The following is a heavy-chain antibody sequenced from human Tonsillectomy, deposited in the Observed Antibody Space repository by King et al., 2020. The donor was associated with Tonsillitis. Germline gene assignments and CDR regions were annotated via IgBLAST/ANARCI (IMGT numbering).Heavy chain of an antibody. CDR1: GFTFSSYA. CDR2: ISGSGGST. CDR3: AKDQGSSSWYLYAFDI. D-gene: IGHD6-13*01. V-gene: IGHV3-23*04. Sequence: VQLVESGGGLVQPGGSLRLSCAASGFTFSSYAMSWVRQAPGKGLEWVSAISGSGGSTYYADSVKGRFTISRDNSKNTLYLQMNSLRAEYTAVYYCAKDQGSSSWYLYAFDIWGQGTMVTVSS. J-gene: IGHJ3*02.